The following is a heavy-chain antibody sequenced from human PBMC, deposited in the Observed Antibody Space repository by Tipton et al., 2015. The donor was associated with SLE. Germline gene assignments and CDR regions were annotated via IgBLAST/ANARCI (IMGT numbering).Heavy chain of an antibody. Sequence: GLVKPSETLSLTCSVSGGSMSYHYWSWIRQPPGKGLEWIGYIYYTGNTNYNPSLKSRVTMSVDTSKSQFSLNLRFLTAADTAVYYCGRLSGGYSVGVWGQGTLVTVSS. V-gene: IGHV4-59*08. CDR1: GGSMSYHY. CDR2: IYYTGNT. CDR3: GRLSGGYSVGV. J-gene: IGHJ4*02. D-gene: IGHD5/OR15-5a*01.